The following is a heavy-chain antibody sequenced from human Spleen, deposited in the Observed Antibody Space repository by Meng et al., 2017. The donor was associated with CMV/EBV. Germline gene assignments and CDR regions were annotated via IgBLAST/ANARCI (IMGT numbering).Heavy chain of an antibody. V-gene: IGHV4-39*07. CDR1: SISSNSYY. CDR2: ISYSGST. D-gene: IGHD3-10*01. CDR3: ARDNREGSETYPTWFDP. J-gene: IGHJ5*02. Sequence: SISSNSYYWGWVRQPPGKGLEWIGTISYSGSTYYNSSLESRVTISLDTSKNHFSLRLSSVTAADTAVYYCARDNREGSETYPTWFDPWGQGTLVTVSS.